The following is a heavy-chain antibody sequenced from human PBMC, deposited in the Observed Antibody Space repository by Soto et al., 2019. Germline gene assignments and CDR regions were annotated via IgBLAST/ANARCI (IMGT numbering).Heavy chain of an antibody. CDR3: ASNYYDSSGSFYYYYGMDV. CDR2: IIPIFGTA. V-gene: IGHV1-69*13. Sequence: SVKVSCKASGGTFSSYAISWVRQAPGQGLEWMGGIIPIFGTANYAQKFQGRVTITADESTSTAYMELSSLRSEDTAVYYCASNYYDSSGSFYYYYGMDVWGQGTTVTVSS. CDR1: GGTFSSYA. J-gene: IGHJ6*02. D-gene: IGHD3-22*01.